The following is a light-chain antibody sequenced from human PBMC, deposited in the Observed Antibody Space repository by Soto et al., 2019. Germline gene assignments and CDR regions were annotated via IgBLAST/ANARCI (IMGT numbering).Light chain of an antibody. Sequence: QSALTQPPSASGSPGQSVTILCTGTSSDVGGYNYVSWYQQHPGKAPKLMIYEVNKRPSGVPDRFSGSKSGNTASLTVSGLQAEDEADYYCSSYAGSSNVFGTGTKVTVL. V-gene: IGLV2-8*01. CDR2: EVN. CDR3: SSYAGSSNV. CDR1: SSDVGGYNY. J-gene: IGLJ1*01.